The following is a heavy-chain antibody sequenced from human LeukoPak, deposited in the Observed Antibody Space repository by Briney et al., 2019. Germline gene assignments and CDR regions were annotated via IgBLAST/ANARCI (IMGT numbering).Heavy chain of an antibody. V-gene: IGHV3-7*04. D-gene: IGHD6-13*01. CDR3: ARGNLRAAGGTSYFDY. J-gene: IGHJ4*02. CDR2: IKQDGSEK. CDR1: GFTFSSYW. Sequence: GGSLRLSCAASGFTFSSYWMSWVRQAPGKGLEWVANIKQDGSEKYYVDSVKGRFTISRDNAKNSLYLQMNSLRAEDTAVYYCARGNLRAAGGTSYFDYWGQGTLVTVSS.